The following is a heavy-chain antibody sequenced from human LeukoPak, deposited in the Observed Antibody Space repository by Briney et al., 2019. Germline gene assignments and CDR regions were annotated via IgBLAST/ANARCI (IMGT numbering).Heavy chain of an antibody. CDR1: GFTFDDHA. J-gene: IGHJ3*02. Sequence: GGSLRLSCAASGFTFDDHAMHWVRQAPGKGLEWVSGISWNSGSIGYADSVKGRFTISRDNSKNTLYLQMNSLRAEDTAVYYCATHPWGYGRLRKEKDAFDIWGQGTMVTVSS. D-gene: IGHD4-17*01. V-gene: IGHV3-9*01. CDR2: ISWNSGSI. CDR3: ATHPWGYGRLRKEKDAFDI.